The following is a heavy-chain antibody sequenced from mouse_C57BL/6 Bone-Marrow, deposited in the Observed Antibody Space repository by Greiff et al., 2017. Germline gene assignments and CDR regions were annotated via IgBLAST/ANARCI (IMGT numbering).Heavy chain of an antibody. Sequence: VQLQQSGAELVRPGASVKLSCKASGYTFTSYGISWVKQRTGQGLEWIGEIYPGSGSTYYNEKFKGKATLTADKSSSTAYMELRSLPSEDSAVYVCARGGGSRYVVDWGTGTTLTVSS. J-gene: IGHJ2*01. CDR1: GYTFTSYG. CDR3: ARGGGSRYVVD. V-gene: IGHV1-81*01. D-gene: IGHD1-1*01. CDR2: IYPGSGST.